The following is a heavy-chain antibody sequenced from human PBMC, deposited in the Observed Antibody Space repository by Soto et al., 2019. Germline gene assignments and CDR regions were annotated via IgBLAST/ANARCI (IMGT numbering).Heavy chain of an antibody. D-gene: IGHD6-19*01. CDR3: ASVSVAGRGYYFDY. V-gene: IGHV1-2*02. Sequence: QVQLVQSGAEVKKPGASVKVSCKASGYTFTAYSLHWVRQAPGQGLEWMGWINPNSGGTNYEQKFQGRVTMTRDTSISTAYMDLSRLRSDDTAIYYGASVSVAGRGYYFDYWGQGTLVTVSS. J-gene: IGHJ4*02. CDR1: GYTFTAYS. CDR2: INPNSGGT.